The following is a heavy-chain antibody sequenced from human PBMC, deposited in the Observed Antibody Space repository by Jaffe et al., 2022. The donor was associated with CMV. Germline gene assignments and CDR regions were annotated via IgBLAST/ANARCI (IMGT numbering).Heavy chain of an antibody. D-gene: IGHD3-22*01. V-gene: IGHV3-21*01. CDR1: GFTFSSYS. CDR2: ISSSSSYI. J-gene: IGHJ6*02. CDR3: ARVNTYYYDSSGYYAMDV. Sequence: EVQLVESGGGLVKPGGSLRLSCAASGFTFSSYSMNWVRQAPGKGLEWVSSISSSSSYIYYADSVKGRFTISRDNAKNSLYLQMNSLRAEDTAVYYCARVNTYYYDSSGYYAMDVWGQGTTVTVSS.